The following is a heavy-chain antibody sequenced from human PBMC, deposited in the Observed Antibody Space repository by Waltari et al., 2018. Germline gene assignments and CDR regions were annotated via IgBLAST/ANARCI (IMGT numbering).Heavy chain of an antibody. CDR3: ASTVPAGGSSFDY. J-gene: IGHJ4*02. V-gene: IGHV4-39*07. CDR2: IYYTENK. CDR1: GASISSRHHF. Sequence: HLQLQVSGPGLGNPSETLPLTCTVSGASISSRHHFWGWIRQPPGKGLEWIGTIYYTENKYYSPSLKSRLTISVDASKTQLSLKLDSVTAADTAVYYCASTVPAGGSSFDYWTQGTLVTVSS. D-gene: IGHD3-16*01.